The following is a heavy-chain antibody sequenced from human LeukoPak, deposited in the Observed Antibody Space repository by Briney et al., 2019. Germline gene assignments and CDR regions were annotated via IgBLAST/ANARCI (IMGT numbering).Heavy chain of an antibody. D-gene: IGHD2-21*01. V-gene: IGHV3-23*01. CDR1: GFTFRSHA. Sequence: GGSLRLSCVGSGFTFRSHAMSWVRQAPERGLEFVSGIYVNGGTTYYADSVKGRFSISRDNSKNTLYLQMDSLRGEDTAVYYCAKDFRIGYSAHFDYWGQGALVTVSS. CDR3: AKDFRIGYSAHFDY. J-gene: IGHJ4*02. CDR2: IYVNGGTT.